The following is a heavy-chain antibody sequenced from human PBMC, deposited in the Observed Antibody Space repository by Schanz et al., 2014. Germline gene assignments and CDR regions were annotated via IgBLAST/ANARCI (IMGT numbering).Heavy chain of an antibody. Sequence: VQLLDSGGGLVQPGGSLRLSCAASGFTFSTYAMSWIRQAPGKGLEWVSDISSGSSYANYADSVKGRFTISRDNAKNSLYLHMKSLRGEDTAVYYCARDNYYGSGSCAYWGQGTLVTVSS. D-gene: IGHD3-10*01. J-gene: IGHJ4*02. CDR1: GFTFSTYA. CDR2: ISSGSSYA. CDR3: ARDNYYGSGSCAY. V-gene: IGHV3-11*06.